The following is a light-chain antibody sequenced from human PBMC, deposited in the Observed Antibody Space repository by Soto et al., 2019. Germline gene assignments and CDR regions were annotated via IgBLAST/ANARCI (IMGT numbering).Light chain of an antibody. J-gene: IGKJ2*01. CDR1: QRIGSW. CDR2: KAT. Sequence: DIQMTQSPSTLSASVGDGVTITCRASQRIGSWLAWYQQKPGKAPKLLIYKATNLQSGVQSRFSGSGSGTDFSLTISSLQHVDAATSFCQQYNDFQYTCGPGTKLEI. V-gene: IGKV1-5*03. CDR3: QQYNDFQYT.